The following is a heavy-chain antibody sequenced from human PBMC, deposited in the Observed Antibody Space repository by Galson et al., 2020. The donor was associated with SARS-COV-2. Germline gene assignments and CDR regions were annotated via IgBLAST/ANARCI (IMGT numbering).Heavy chain of an antibody. CDR1: GFTFDDYA. J-gene: IGHJ4*02. D-gene: IGHD3-10*01. V-gene: IGHV3-9*01. CDR3: AKAPAPGFGEPFDY. CDR2: ISWNSGSI. Sequence: GGSLRLSCAASGFTFDDYAMHWVRQAPGKGLEWVSGISWNSGSIGYADSVKGRFTISRDNAKNSLYLQMNSLRAEDTALYYCAKAPAPGFGEPFDYWGQGTLVTVSS.